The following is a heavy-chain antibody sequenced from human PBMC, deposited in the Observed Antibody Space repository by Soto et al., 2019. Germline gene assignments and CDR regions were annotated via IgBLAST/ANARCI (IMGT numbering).Heavy chain of an antibody. Sequence: GGSLRLSCAASGFTFSSYSMNRVRQAPGKGLEWVSYISSSGDTIYYADSVKGQFTISKDNAKTSLYLHMNSLRAEDSAVYYCARDYYGDYAVDYWGQGTLVTVSS. J-gene: IGHJ4*02. CDR1: GFTFSSYS. CDR2: ISSSGDTI. CDR3: ARDYYGDYAVDY. V-gene: IGHV3-48*01. D-gene: IGHD4-17*01.